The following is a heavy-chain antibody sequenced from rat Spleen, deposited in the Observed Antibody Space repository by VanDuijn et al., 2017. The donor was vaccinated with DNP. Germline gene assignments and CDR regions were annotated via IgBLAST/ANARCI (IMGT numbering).Heavy chain of an antibody. CDR3: TSNPHIRTAAPFDY. Sequence: EVQLVESGGGLVQPGRSLKLSCAASGFTFSNYWMTWIRQAPGKGLAWVASISNTGDTTYYSDSVKGRFSLSRDNADSTLYLQVNSLRSEDTATYYCTSNPHIRTAAPFDYWGQGVMVTVSS. CDR1: GFTFSNYW. D-gene: IGHD3-8*01. J-gene: IGHJ2*01. V-gene: IGHV5-31*01. CDR2: ISNTGDTT.